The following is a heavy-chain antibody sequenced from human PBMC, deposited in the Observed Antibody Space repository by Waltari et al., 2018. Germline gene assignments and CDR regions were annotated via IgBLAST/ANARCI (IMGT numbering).Heavy chain of an antibody. CDR2: ITADGHSR. CDR3: AKADFGNPYWFFDL. J-gene: IGHJ2*01. D-gene: IGHD3-10*01. CDR1: GFMFSIYP. Sequence: EGQLLESGGGLVQTGGSLRLSCAASGFMFSIYPMTWVRQAPGKGLEWVSTITADGHSRNYADSVKGRFTIARDNSKNILDLQMNTLRAEDTAVYFCAKADFGNPYWFFDLWGRGTLLTVSS. V-gene: IGHV3-23*01.